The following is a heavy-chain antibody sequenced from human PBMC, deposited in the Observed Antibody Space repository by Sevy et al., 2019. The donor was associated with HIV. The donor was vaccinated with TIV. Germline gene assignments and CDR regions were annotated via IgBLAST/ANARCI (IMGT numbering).Heavy chain of an antibody. Sequence: GGSLRLSCTASGFPFGSYEMNWVRQAPGKGLEWVSYISNSGSAKYYSDSVRGRFTISRDNAKNSLYLQMNSLRAEDTAVYYCARDLPPSATAVAHFDYGGRGTLVTVSS. CDR1: GFPFGSYE. V-gene: IGHV3-48*03. CDR2: ISNSGSAK. CDR3: ARDLPPSATAVAHFDY. D-gene: IGHD4-17*01. J-gene: IGHJ4*02.